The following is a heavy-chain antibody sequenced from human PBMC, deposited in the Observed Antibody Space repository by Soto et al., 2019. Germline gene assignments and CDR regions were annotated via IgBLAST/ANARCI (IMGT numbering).Heavy chain of an antibody. D-gene: IGHD2-15*01. CDR1: GFTFSSYG. CDR2: IWYDGSNK. V-gene: IGHV3-33*01. CDR3: ARDGKDIVVVVAATLHYYYYMDV. Sequence: GGSLRLSCAASGFTFSSYGMHWVLQAPCKGLEWVAVIWYDGSNKYYADSVKGRFTISRDNSKNTLYLQMNSLRAEDTAVYYCARDGKDIVVVVAATLHYYYYMDVWGKGTTVTVPS. J-gene: IGHJ6*03.